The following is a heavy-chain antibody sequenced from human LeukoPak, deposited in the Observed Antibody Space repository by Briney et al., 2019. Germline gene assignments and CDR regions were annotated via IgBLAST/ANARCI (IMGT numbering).Heavy chain of an antibody. CDR3: ARSLGYCSSTSCYPQEFDY. Sequence: PSETLSLTCTVSGGSISSYYWSWIRQPPGKGLEWIGYIYTSGSTNYNPSLKSRVTISVDTSKNQFSLELSSVTAADTAVYYCARSLGYCSSTSCYPQEFDYWGQGTLVTVSS. D-gene: IGHD2-2*01. J-gene: IGHJ4*02. CDR2: IYTSGST. CDR1: GGSISSYY. V-gene: IGHV4-4*09.